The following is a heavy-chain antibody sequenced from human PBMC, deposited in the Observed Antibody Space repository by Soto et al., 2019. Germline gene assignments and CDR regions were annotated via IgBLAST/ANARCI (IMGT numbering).Heavy chain of an antibody. Sequence: QVQLVQSGAEVKKPGSSVKVSCKASGYIFTSYAMHWVRQAPGQRLEWMGWINACNGNTQYSRQFQGRVTITRDTSASTVYKERLSLRSEDTDVYYCVGSSGYYLIEDYWGQGTLVTVSS. J-gene: IGHJ4*02. CDR3: VGSSGYYLIEDY. V-gene: IGHV1-3*01. CDR2: INACNGNT. CDR1: GYIFTSYA. D-gene: IGHD3-22*01.